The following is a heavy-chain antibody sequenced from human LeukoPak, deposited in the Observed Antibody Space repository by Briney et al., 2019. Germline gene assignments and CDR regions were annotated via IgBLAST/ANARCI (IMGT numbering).Heavy chain of an antibody. CDR1: GFTFSSYS. Sequence: LRLFCGVSGFTFSSYSMNWVSRARAKGLEWVLYITSSRSTIHYADSLKERFTIPRDDAKNTLYRQMNSLRDEDTAVYYCARVSCGGDCNNLLWYFDLWGRGTLVTVSS. D-gene: IGHD2-21*02. V-gene: IGHV3-48*02. J-gene: IGHJ2*01. CDR2: ITSSRSTI. CDR3: ARVSCGGDCNNLLWYFDL.